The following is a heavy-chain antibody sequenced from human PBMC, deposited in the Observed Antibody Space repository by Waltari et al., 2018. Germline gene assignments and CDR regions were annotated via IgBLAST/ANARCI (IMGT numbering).Heavy chain of an antibody. CDR1: CGPFGGYG. J-gene: IGHJ6*03. CDR3: ATHKLGISQYYDHRSA. CDR2: ISASFGIP. D-gene: IGHD7-27*01. Sequence: VQLVQSGAEVRTPGSSGKVSCKASCGPFGGYGISWVRLTPGHRLEWLGVISASFGIPDYSQTFQDRLTITADASTSTAYMELSSLTAEDTAIYFCATHKLGISQYYDHRSAWGNGTAVTISS. V-gene: IGHV1-69*12.